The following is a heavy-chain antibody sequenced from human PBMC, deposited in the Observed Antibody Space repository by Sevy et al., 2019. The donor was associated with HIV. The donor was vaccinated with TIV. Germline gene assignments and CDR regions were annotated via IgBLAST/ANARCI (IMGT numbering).Heavy chain of an antibody. J-gene: IGHJ4*02. V-gene: IGHV3-30*18. CDR1: GFTFSDYG. Sequence: GGSLRLSCEVSGFTFSDYGMHWVRQAPGKGLEWLAVISYDGSDIYYPDSVKGRFTISRDNSKNTLYLQMNSLRAEDTAVYYCAKGGIAAAGHFDYWGQGTLVTVSS. CDR2: ISYDGSDI. D-gene: IGHD6-13*01. CDR3: AKGGIAAAGHFDY.